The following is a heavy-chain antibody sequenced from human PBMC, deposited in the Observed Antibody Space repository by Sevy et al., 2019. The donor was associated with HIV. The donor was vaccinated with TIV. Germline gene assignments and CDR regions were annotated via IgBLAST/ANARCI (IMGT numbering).Heavy chain of an antibody. CDR1: GFTVNDKY. D-gene: IGHD6-19*01. Sequence: GGSLRLSCAISGFTVNDKYIIWVRQAPGKGLEWVSVIFSSGSTYYADSAKGRFTISRDNSKNTVDLQMNSVRAEDTAVDYCVSLFLSYRSGWSYFDYWGQRTLVTVSS. CDR2: IFSSGST. J-gene: IGHJ4*02. CDR3: VSLFLSYRSGWSYFDY. V-gene: IGHV3-66*02.